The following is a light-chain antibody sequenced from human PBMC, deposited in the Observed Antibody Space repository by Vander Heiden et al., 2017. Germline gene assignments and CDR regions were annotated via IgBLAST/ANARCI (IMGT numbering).Light chain of an antibody. CDR2: CAS. Sequence: EIVMMQSPSSLSVSSGERATFSCRASQCVRSILAWYQQRPCQAPRLLIYCASTRAAGIPARFSGSGSGTEFTLTISSLQSEDFAVDFCQQYNNWPPWTFGQGTKVEIK. CDR1: QCVRSI. J-gene: IGKJ1*01. CDR3: QQYNNWPPWT. V-gene: IGKV3-15*01.